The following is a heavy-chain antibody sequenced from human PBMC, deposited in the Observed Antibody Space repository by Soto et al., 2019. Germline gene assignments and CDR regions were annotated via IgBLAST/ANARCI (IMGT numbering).Heavy chain of an antibody. CDR3: ARRVPRWGIGGGDPFDY. J-gene: IGHJ4*02. V-gene: IGHV3-30-3*01. D-gene: IGHD2-21*01. CDR1: GFTFSSYA. Sequence: PGGSLRLSCAASGFTFSSYAMHWVRQAPGKGLEWVAVISYDGSNKYYADSVKGRFTISRDNSKNTLYLQMDSLRAEDTAVYYCARRVPRWGIGGGDPFDYWGQGTLVTVSS. CDR2: ISYDGSNK.